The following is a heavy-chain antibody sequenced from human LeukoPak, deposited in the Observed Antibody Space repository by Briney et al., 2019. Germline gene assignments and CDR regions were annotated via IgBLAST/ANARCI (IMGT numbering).Heavy chain of an antibody. J-gene: IGHJ4*02. CDR3: AKDWAPPVGPKMIVVVPPCGY. CDR1: GFTFSSYW. V-gene: IGHV3-74*01. Sequence: PGGSLRLSCAASGFTFSSYWVHWVRQAPGKGLVWVSRINSDGSSTSYADSVKGRFTISRDNAKNTLYLQMNSLRAEDTAVYYCAKDWAPPVGPKMIVVVPPCGYWGQGTLVTVSS. CDR2: INSDGSST. D-gene: IGHD3-22*01.